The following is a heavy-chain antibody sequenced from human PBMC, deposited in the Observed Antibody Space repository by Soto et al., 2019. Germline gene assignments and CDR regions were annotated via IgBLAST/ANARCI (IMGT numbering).Heavy chain of an antibody. CDR3: ARDVGLDSDDFFAY. CDR1: GFTFTSYG. J-gene: IGHJ4*02. CDR2: IRGDGGQT. V-gene: IGHV3-23*01. Sequence: VQLFASGGGSARPGGSLRLSCTASGFTFTSYGMGWVRQAPGKGLQWVSTIRGDGGQTHYTDSVKGRFSISRDNSKNTLYLQMDSLRAEDTAMYFCARDVGLDSDDFFAYWGQGTHVTVSS. D-gene: IGHD3-9*01.